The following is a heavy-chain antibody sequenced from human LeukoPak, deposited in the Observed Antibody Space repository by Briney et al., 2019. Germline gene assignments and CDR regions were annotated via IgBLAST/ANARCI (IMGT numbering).Heavy chain of an antibody. V-gene: IGHV4-59*10. Sequence: SETLSLTCAVYGGSFSGYYWNWIRQPAGKGLEWIGRFHASGSTNYKSSLKSRVTMSQDTSKNQFSLKLTSVTAADTAVYYCARGKTQHYFDYWGQGALVTVST. CDR1: GGSFSGYY. CDR2: FHASGST. CDR3: ARGKTQHYFDY. J-gene: IGHJ4*02.